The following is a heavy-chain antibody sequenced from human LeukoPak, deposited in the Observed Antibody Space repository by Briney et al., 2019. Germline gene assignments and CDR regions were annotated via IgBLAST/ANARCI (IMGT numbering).Heavy chain of an antibody. CDR1: GFTFSSYG. J-gene: IGHJ6*03. Sequence: GGSLRLSCAASGFTFSSYGMHWVRQAPGKGLEWVAVISYDGSNKYYADSVKGRFTISRDNSKNTLYLQMNSLRAEDTAVYYCAKDSGSYARYYYYMDVWGKGTTVTVSS. CDR2: ISYDGSNK. D-gene: IGHD1-26*01. V-gene: IGHV3-30*18. CDR3: AKDSGSYARYYYYMDV.